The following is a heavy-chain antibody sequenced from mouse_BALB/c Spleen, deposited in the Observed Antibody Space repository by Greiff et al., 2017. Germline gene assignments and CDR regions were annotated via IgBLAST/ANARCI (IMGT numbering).Heavy chain of an antibody. V-gene: IGHV1-7*01. J-gene: IGHJ2*01. CDR2: INPSTGYT. Sequence: VQLQQSGAELAKPGASVKMSCKASGYTFTSYWMHWVKQRPGQGLEWIGYINPSTGYTEYNQKFKDKATLTAVKSSSTAYMQLSSLTSEDSAVYYCARCDYDYFDYWGQGTTLTVSS. CDR3: ARCDYDYFDY. D-gene: IGHD2-4*01. CDR1: GYTFTSYW.